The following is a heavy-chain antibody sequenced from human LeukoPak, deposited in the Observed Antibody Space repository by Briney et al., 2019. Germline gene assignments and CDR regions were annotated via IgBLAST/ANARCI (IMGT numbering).Heavy chain of an antibody. D-gene: IGHD3-22*01. CDR1: GFTFSSYA. CDR3: ARGNYYDSSGYCGY. Sequence: PGGSLRLSCAASGFTFSSYAMNWVRQAPGKGLEWVSYISSSSSTIYYADSVKGRFTISRDNAKNSLYLQMNSLRAEDTAVYYCARGNYYDSSGYCGYWGQGTLVTVSS. CDR2: ISSSSSTI. V-gene: IGHV3-48*04. J-gene: IGHJ4*02.